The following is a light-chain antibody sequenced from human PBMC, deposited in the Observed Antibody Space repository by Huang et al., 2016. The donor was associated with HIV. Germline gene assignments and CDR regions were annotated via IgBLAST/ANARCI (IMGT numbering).Light chain of an antibody. CDR2: ASS. V-gene: IGKV1-39*01. CDR3: QQSYSTPLG. J-gene: IGKJ4*01. Sequence: DIQLTQSPSSLSASVGDRVTITCRARQRISSYLNWYQQKPGKAPNLLIYASSSLQSGVPSRFSGSGSGTDFTLTISSLQPEEFATYYCQQSYSTPLGFGGGTKVEIK. CDR1: QRISSY.